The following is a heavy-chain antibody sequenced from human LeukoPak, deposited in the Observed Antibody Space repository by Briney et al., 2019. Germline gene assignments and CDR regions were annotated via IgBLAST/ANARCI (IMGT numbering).Heavy chain of an antibody. J-gene: IGHJ4*02. D-gene: IGHD3-10*01. CDR2: IYYSGST. Sequence: SETLSLTCIVSGGSISSGDYSWTWIRQPPGKGLEWIGYIYYSGSTYYNPSLKSRVSISVDTSKGQFSLKLSSVTAADTAVYYCARAGFGIDYWGQGTLVTVSS. CDR3: ARAGFGIDY. V-gene: IGHV4-30-4*08. CDR1: GGSISSGDYS.